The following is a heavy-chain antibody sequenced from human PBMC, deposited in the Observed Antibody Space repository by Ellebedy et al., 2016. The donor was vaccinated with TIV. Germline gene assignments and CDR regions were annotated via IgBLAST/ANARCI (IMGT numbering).Heavy chain of an antibody. CDR2: IYYSGST. CDR3: AKVGASTFGYYYYGMDV. Sequence: MPSETLSLTCTVSGGSISSSSHYWGWIRQPPGKGLEWIGTIYYSGSTYYNPSLKSRVTISVDTSKNQFSLKLRSVTAADTAVYYCAKVGASTFGYYYYGMDVWGQGTTVTVSS. D-gene: IGHD1-26*01. V-gene: IGHV4-39*01. J-gene: IGHJ6*02. CDR1: GGSISSSSHY.